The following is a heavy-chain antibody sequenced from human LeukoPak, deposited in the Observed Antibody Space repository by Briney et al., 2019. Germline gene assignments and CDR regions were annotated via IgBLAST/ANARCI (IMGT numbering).Heavy chain of an antibody. D-gene: IGHD5-18*01. V-gene: IGHV3-23*01. CDR2: ISGSGGST. Sequence: GGSLRLSCAASGFTFSSYAMSWVRQAPGKGLEWVSAISGSGGSTYYADSVKGRFTISRDNSKNTLYLQMNSLRAEDTAVYYCAKVKVEDTAMAYYFDYWGQGTLVTVSS. J-gene: IGHJ4*02. CDR1: GFTFSSYA. CDR3: AKVKVEDTAMAYYFDY.